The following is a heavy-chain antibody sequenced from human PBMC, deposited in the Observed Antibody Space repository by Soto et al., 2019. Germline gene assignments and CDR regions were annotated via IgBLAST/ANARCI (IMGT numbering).Heavy chain of an antibody. CDR3: ARPVRRYSFYGMAV. J-gene: IGHJ6*02. Sequence: GESLQRSGKGSGYSFTSYWIGWVRQMPGKGLEWMGIIYPGDSDTRYSPSFQGQVTISADKSISTAYLPWSSLKASDTAMYSCARPVRRYSFYGMAVWGQGTTVTVSS. CDR2: IYPGDSDT. D-gene: IGHD1-1*01. CDR1: GYSFTSYW. V-gene: IGHV5-51*01.